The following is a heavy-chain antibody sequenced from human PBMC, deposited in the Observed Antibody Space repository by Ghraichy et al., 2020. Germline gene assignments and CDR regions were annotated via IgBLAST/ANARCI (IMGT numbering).Heavy chain of an antibody. J-gene: IGHJ4*02. V-gene: IGHV3-23*01. CDR2: ISGSGGST. Sequence: GGSLRLSCAASGFTFSSYAMSWVRQAPGKGLEWVSAISGSGGSTYYADSVNGRFTISRDNFKNTLYLQMNSLRAEDTAVYYCAKDWGYCSSTSCYYFDYWGQGTLVTVSS. CDR3: AKDWGYCSSTSCYYFDY. CDR1: GFTFSSYA. D-gene: IGHD2-2*01.